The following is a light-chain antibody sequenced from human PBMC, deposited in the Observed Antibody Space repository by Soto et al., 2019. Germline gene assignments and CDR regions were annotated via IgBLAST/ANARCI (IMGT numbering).Light chain of an antibody. V-gene: IGKV1-12*01. J-gene: IGKJ5*01. CDR3: QHADSFPLT. CDR2: AAS. Sequence: DIQMTQSPSSVSASVGDRVTITCRSSEDISTWLAWYQQKPGKAPKLLIYAASSLQSGVPSRFSGSGSGTDFTLTISSLQPEDFATYYCQHADSFPLTFGQGTRLEIK. CDR1: EDISTW.